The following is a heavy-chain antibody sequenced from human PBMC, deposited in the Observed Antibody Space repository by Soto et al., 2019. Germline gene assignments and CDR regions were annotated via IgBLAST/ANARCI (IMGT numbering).Heavy chain of an antibody. D-gene: IGHD2-21*02. CDR2: VNPSGGHT. CDR1: VDTFTDYY. CDR3: ARGGHVVVVTAALDY. V-gene: IGHV1-46*01. J-gene: IGHJ4*02. Sequence: QVQLMQSGAEVKKPGASVKVSCKASVDTFTDYYIHWVRQAPGQGLEWMGTVNPSGGHTTYAQHFLGRVTRTRDTSTSTLYMELTSLTSDDTAIYYCARGGHVVVVTAALDYWGQGTLVTVSS.